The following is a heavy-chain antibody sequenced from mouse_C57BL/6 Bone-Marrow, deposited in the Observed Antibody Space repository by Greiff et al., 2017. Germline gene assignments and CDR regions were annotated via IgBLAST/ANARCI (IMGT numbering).Heavy chain of an antibody. CDR1: GYTFTGYW. D-gene: IGHD2-4*01. CDR2: ILPGSGST. Sequence: VQLQQSGAELMKPGASVKLSCKATGYTFTGYWIEWVKQRPGHGLEWIGEILPGSGSTNYNEKFKGKATFTADNSSNTAYMQLSSLTTEDSAIYYCSRSLYEYDGFDYWGQGTTLTVSS. J-gene: IGHJ2*01. CDR3: SRSLYEYDGFDY. V-gene: IGHV1-9*01.